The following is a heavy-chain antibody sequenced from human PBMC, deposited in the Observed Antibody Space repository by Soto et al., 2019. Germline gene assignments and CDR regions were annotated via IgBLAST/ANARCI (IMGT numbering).Heavy chain of an antibody. CDR3: ARVGSDGQTHYFDY. D-gene: IGHD2-21*02. J-gene: IGHJ4*02. Sequence: PSETLSLTCTVSGGSVSSGSYYWSWIRQPPGKGLEWIGYIYYSGSTNYNPSLKSRVTISVDTSKNQFSLKLSSVTAADTAVYYCARVGSDGQTHYFDYWGQGTLVTVSS. CDR1: GGSVSSGSYY. V-gene: IGHV4-61*01. CDR2: IYYSGST.